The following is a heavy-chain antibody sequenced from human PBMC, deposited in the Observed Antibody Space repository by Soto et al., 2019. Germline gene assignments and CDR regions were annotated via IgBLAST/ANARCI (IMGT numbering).Heavy chain of an antibody. J-gene: IGHJ4*02. CDR3: AREGIYNYTEYYFDS. CDR1: GFTFSTYS. D-gene: IGHD1-20*01. Sequence: GGSLRLSCAASGFTFSTYSMNWVRQAPGKGLEWVSSISGSGNYTHYADFLRGRFTISRDNAKTSLYLQMNSLRAEDTAVYYCAREGIYNYTEYYFDSWGQGTVVTVSS. CDR2: ISGSGNYT. V-gene: IGHV3-21*01.